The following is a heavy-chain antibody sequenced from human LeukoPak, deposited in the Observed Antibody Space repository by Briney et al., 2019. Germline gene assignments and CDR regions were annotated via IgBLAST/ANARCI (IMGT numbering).Heavy chain of an antibody. CDR2: ISSSSSYI. V-gene: IGHV3-21*01. Sequence: GGSLRLSCAASGFTFSSYGMNWVRQAPGKGLEWVSSISSSSSYIYYADSVKGRFTISRDNAKNSLYLQMNSLRAEDTAVYYCAREPYDFWSGDYFDYWGQGTLVTVSS. CDR1: GFTFSSYG. CDR3: AREPYDFWSGDYFDY. J-gene: IGHJ4*02. D-gene: IGHD3-3*01.